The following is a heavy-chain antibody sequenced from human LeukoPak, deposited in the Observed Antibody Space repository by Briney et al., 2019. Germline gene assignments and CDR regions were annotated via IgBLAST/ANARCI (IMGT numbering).Heavy chain of an antibody. J-gene: IGHJ4*02. V-gene: IGHV4-34*01. Sequence: PSETLSLTCAVYGGSFSGYYWSWIRQPPGKGLEWIGEINHSGSTNYNPSLKSRVTISVDKSRNQFSLKLSSVTAADTAVYYCARKGDDIHYFDYWGQGTLVSVSS. CDR3: ARKGDDIHYFDY. CDR2: INHSGST. CDR1: GGSFSGYY. D-gene: IGHD3-10*01.